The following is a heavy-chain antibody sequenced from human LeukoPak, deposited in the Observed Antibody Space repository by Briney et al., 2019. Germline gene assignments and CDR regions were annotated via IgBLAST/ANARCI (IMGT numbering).Heavy chain of an antibody. Sequence: SGTLSLTCAVSGGSMNNNDWWSWVRQPPGKGLEWIGEIFYSGSTNYNPSLKSRVTISLDRSKNQFSLQLSSVTAADTAVYYCAREENFIVGATEPFDVWGQGTMVTVSA. CDR3: AREENFIVGATEPFDV. D-gene: IGHD1-26*01. CDR2: IFYSGST. J-gene: IGHJ3*01. V-gene: IGHV4-4*02. CDR1: GGSMNNNDW.